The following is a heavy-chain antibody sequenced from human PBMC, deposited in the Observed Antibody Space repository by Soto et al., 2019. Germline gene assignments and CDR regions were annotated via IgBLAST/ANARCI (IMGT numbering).Heavy chain of an antibody. J-gene: IGHJ5*01. V-gene: IGHV3-23*01. CDR1: GFTFSSYA. D-gene: IGHD5-12*01. CDR2: ISGSGGST. CDR3: AKWDGYGDS. Sequence: GGSLRLSCAASGFTFSSYAMSWVRQAPGKGLEWVSAISGSGGSTYYADSVKGRFTISRDNSKNTLYLQINSLRADDTAVYFCAKWDGYGDSWGQGTLVTVSS.